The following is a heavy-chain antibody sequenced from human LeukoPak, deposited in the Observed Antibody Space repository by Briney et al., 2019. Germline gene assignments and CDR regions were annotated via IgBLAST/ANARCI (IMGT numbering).Heavy chain of an antibody. CDR3: ARGRVSHYFDY. Sequence: GASVKVSCKASGYTFTRYDVNWVRQATGQGLEWMGWMNPNSGNTGYAQKFQGRVTMTRNTSISTAYMELSSLRSEDTAVYYCARGRVSHYFDYWGQGTLVTVSS. CDR2: MNPNSGNT. J-gene: IGHJ4*02. V-gene: IGHV1-8*01. CDR1: GYTFTRYD. D-gene: IGHD2-8*01.